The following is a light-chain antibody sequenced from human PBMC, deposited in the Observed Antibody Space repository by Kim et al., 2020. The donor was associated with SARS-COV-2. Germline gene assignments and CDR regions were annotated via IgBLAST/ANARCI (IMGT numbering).Light chain of an antibody. J-gene: IGKJ1*01. CDR2: AAS. CDR3: LQHNDYPRT. V-gene: IGKV1-17*03. Sequence: DIQMTQSPSAMSASVGDRVTITCGASQGISNYLAWSQQKPGKVPKSLIYAASSLQSGVPSRFSGSGSGTEFTLTISSLQPEDFATYYCLQHNDYPRTFGQGTKVDIK. CDR1: QGISNY.